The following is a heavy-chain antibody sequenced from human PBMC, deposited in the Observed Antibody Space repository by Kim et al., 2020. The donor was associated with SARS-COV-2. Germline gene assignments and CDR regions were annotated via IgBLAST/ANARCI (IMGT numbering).Heavy chain of an antibody. Sequence: ASVKVSCKASGYTFTSYYMHWVRQAPGQGLEWMGIINPSGGSTSYAQKFQGRVTMTRDTSTSTVYMELSSLRSEDTAVYYCASCPYGSGSYLVYYYGMDVWGQGTTVTVSS. V-gene: IGHV1-46*01. CDR1: GYTFTSYY. D-gene: IGHD3-10*01. J-gene: IGHJ6*02. CDR2: INPSGGST. CDR3: ASCPYGSGSYLVYYYGMDV.